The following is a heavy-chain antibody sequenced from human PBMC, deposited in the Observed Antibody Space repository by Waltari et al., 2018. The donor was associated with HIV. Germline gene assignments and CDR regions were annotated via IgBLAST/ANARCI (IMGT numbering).Heavy chain of an antibody. CDR3: ASGSGELLHYDAFDI. J-gene: IGHJ3*02. D-gene: IGHD1-26*01. CDR1: GFTFSSYG. CDR2: IWYDGSNK. Sequence: QVQLVESGGGVVQPGRSLRLSCAASGFTFSSYGMHWVRQAPGKGLEWVAVIWYDGSNKYYADSVKGRFTISRDNSKNTLYLQMNSLRAEDTAVYYCASGSGELLHYDAFDIWGQGTMVTVSS. V-gene: IGHV3-33*01.